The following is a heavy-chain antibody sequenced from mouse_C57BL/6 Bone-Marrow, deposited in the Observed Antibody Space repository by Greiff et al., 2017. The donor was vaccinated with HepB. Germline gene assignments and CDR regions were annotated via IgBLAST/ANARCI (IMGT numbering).Heavy chain of an antibody. Sequence: VQLQQSGAELVKPGASVKLSCKASGYTFTSYWMQWVKQRPGQGLEWIGEIDPSDSYTNYNQKFKGKATLTVDTSSSTAYMQLSSLTSEDSAVYYCARFSPHYYGSSYGYAMDYWGQGTSVTVSS. CDR3: ARFSPHYYGSSYGYAMDY. V-gene: IGHV1-50*01. CDR1: GYTFTSYW. CDR2: IDPSDSYT. J-gene: IGHJ4*01. D-gene: IGHD1-1*01.